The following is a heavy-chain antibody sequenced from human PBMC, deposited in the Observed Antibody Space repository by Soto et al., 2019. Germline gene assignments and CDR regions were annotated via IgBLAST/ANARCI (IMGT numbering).Heavy chain of an antibody. J-gene: IGHJ4*02. CDR3: ARDDSFLGAPFHY. D-gene: IGHD3-16*01. CDR1: GFTVSSSS. CDR2: IYAAGAT. Sequence: EVDLVETGGGLIQPGGSLRLSCAASGFTVSSSSMSWVRQAPGKGLEWVSLIYAAGATYYGDSVKGRFTISRDASKNTLPLQMPSLRAEGTAVYYCARDDSFLGAPFHYWGQGTLVTVSS. V-gene: IGHV3-53*02.